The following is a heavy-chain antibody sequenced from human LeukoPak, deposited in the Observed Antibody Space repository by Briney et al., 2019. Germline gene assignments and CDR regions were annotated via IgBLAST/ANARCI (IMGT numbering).Heavy chain of an antibody. J-gene: IGHJ4*02. Sequence: ASVKVSCKASGYTFTSYGISWVRQAPGQGLEWMGWISAYNGNTNYAQKLQGRVTMTADTSTSTAYMGLRSLRAEDTAVYYCARGVYGSRTIRHFDYWGQGTLVTVSS. CDR2: ISAYNGNT. D-gene: IGHD3-10*01. CDR1: GYTFTSYG. CDR3: ARGVYGSRTIRHFDY. V-gene: IGHV1-18*01.